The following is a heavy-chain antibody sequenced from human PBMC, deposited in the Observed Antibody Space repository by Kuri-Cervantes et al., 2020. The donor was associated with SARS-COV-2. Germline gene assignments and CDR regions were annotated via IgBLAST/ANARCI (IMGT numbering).Heavy chain of an antibody. V-gene: IGHV1-2*02. CDR1: GYTFTGYY. CDR2: INPNSGGT. D-gene: IGHD3-3*01. J-gene: IGHJ6*02. CDR3: ARERGLRFLERLSPFYGMDV. Sequence: ASVKVSCKASGYTFTGYYMHWVRQAPGQGLEWMGWINPNSGGTNYAQKFQGRVTMTRDTSTSTVYMELSSLRSEDTAVYYCARERGLRFLERLSPFYGMDVWGQGTTVTVSS.